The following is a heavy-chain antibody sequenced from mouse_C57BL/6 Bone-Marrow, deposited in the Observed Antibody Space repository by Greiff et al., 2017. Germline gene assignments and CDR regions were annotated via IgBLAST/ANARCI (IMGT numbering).Heavy chain of an antibody. CDR1: GYTFTSYW. Sequence: QVQLQQPGAELVKPGASVKLSCKASGYTFTSYWMHWVKQRPGQGLEWIGMIHPNSGSTNYNEKFKGKATLTVDKSSSTAYMQLSSLTSEDSAVYYCAREGTMVTTRRAWFAYWGQGTLVTVSA. J-gene: IGHJ3*01. D-gene: IGHD2-2*01. CDR2: IHPNSGST. CDR3: AREGTMVTTRRAWFAY. V-gene: IGHV1-64*01.